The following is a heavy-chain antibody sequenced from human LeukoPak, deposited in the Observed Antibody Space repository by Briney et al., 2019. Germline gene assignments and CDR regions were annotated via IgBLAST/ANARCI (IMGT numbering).Heavy chain of an antibody. Sequence: ASVKVSCKASGYTFTGYYMHWVRQAPGQGLEWMGRINPNSGGTNYAQKFQGRVTMTRDTSISTAYMELSRLRSDDTAVYYCAVAPIPVVPAAMGGWFDPWGQGNLVTVSS. V-gene: IGHV1-2*06. CDR2: INPNSGGT. J-gene: IGHJ5*02. CDR1: GYTFTGYY. D-gene: IGHD2-2*01. CDR3: AVAPIPVVPAAMGGWFDP.